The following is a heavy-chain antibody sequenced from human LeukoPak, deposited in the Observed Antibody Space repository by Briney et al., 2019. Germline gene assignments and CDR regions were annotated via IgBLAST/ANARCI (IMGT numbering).Heavy chain of an antibody. J-gene: IGHJ3*02. CDR2: IYYSGST. V-gene: IGHV4-59*01. Sequence: SETPSLTRTVSGGSLHSLYWGWIPQPPGEGLGGVGYIYYSGSTNYNPSLKSRVTISVDTSKNQFSLKLSSVTAADTAVYYCASEVAVTTSGDAFDIWGQGTMVTVSS. CDR3: ASEVAVTTSGDAFDI. CDR1: GGSLHSLY. D-gene: IGHD4-17*01.